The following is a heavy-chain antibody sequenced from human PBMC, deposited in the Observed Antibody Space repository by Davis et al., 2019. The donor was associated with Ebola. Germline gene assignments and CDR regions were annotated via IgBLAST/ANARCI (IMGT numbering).Heavy chain of an antibody. V-gene: IGHV4-59*01. CDR1: GGSISSYY. D-gene: IGHD1-20*01. J-gene: IGHJ4*02. CDR3: AREDGITGTRFLDY. CDR2: IYYSGST. Sequence: PSETLSLTCTVSGGSISSYYWSWIRQPPGKGLEWIGYIYYSGSTNYNPSLKSRVTISVDTSKNQFSLKLSSVTAADTAVYYCAREDGITGTRFLDYWGQGTLVTVSS.